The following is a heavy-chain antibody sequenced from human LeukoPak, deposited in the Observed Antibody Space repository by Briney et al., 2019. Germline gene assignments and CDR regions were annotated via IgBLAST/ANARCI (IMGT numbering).Heavy chain of an antibody. CDR3: ALGTTAGSDY. J-gene: IGHJ4*02. V-gene: IGHV3-23*01. Sequence: PGGSLRLSCAASGFTFSSYAMSCVRQAPGKGLEWVSAISGSGGSTYYADSVKGRFTISRDNSKNTLYLQMNSLRAEDTAVYYCALGTTAGSDYWGQGTLVTVSS. CDR2: ISGSGGST. D-gene: IGHD1-7*01. CDR1: GFTFSSYA.